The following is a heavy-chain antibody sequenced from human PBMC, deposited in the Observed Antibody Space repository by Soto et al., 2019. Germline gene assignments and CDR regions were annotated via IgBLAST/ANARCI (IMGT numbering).Heavy chain of an antibody. Sequence: PGGSLRLSCAASGFTFSSYAMSWVRQAPGEGLEWVSAISGSGGSTYYADSVKGRFTISRDNSKNTLYLQMNSLRAEDTAVYYCAKGSIVTIFRGVIIPKYMSGIYWGQGTLVTVSS. J-gene: IGHJ4*02. CDR2: ISGSGGST. CDR1: GFTFSSYA. V-gene: IGHV3-23*01. CDR3: AKGSIVTIFRGVIIPKYMSGIY. D-gene: IGHD3-10*01.